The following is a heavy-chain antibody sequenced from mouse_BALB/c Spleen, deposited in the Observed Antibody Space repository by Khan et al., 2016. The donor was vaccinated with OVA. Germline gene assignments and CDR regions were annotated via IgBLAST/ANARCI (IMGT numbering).Heavy chain of an antibody. CDR2: INPSNGYT. CDR3: VRGGAYYRNDGWFGY. CDR1: GYTFASYT. J-gene: IGHJ3*01. D-gene: IGHD2-14*01. Sequence: QVQLQQSGAELARPGASVKMSCKASGYTFASYTIHWIKQRPGQGLEWIGYINPSNGYTNYNQKFKDKATLTADKSSTTAYMQLSSLTSDDSAVYDGVRGGAYYRNDGWFGYWGQGTLVTVSA. V-gene: IGHV1-4*01.